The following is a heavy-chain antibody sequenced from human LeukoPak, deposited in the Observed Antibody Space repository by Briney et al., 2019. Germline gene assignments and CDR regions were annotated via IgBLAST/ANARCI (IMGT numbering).Heavy chain of an antibody. Sequence: PGGSLRLSCAASGFTFSSYSMNWVRQAPGKGLEWVSSISSSSSYIYYADSVKGRFTISRDNAKNSLYLQMNSLRAEDTAVYYCAREEGLTMVTTWDYWGQGTLVTVSS. V-gene: IGHV3-21*01. D-gene: IGHD4-17*01. CDR3: AREEGLTMVTTWDY. J-gene: IGHJ4*02. CDR1: GFTFSSYS. CDR2: ISSSSSYI.